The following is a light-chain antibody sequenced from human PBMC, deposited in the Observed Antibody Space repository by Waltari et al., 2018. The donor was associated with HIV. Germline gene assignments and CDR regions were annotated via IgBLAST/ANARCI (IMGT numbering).Light chain of an antibody. J-gene: IGLJ2*01. Sequence: SYELTQPPSVSVSPGQTASITCSGTQLPDNSACWYQQQPGQAPVLVIYQDSKRPSGLPERFSGSNSGNTANLTISGTQAMDEADYYCQAWDSSTVVFGGGTKLTVL. V-gene: IGLV3-1*01. CDR2: QDS. CDR3: QAWDSSTVV. CDR1: QLPDNS.